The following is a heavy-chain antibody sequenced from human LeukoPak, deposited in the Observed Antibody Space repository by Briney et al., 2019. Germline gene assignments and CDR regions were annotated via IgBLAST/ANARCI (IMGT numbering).Heavy chain of an antibody. D-gene: IGHD3-22*01. J-gene: IGHJ3*02. CDR3: ARSPGGYDSSGYDAFDI. V-gene: IGHV1-69*01. CDR1: GGTFSSYA. CDR2: IIPIFGTA. Sequence: ASVKVSCKASGGTFSSYATSWVRQAPGQGLEWMGGIIPIFGTANYAQKFQGRVTITADESTSTAYMELSSLRSEDTAVYYCARSPGGYDSSGYDAFDIWGQGTMVTVSS.